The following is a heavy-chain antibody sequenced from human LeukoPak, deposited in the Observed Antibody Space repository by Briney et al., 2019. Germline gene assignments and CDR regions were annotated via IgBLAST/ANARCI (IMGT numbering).Heavy chain of an antibody. V-gene: IGHV1-18*01. J-gene: IGHJ4*02. Sequence: ASVKVSCKASGYTFTSYGISWVRQAPGQGLEWMGWIGAYNGNTNYAQKLQGRVTMTTDTSTSTAYMELRSLRSDDTAVYYCARGPRYCSSTSCYSVEGDYWGQGTLVTVSS. D-gene: IGHD2-2*01. CDR3: ARGPRYCSSTSCYSVEGDY. CDR2: IGAYNGNT. CDR1: GYTFTSYG.